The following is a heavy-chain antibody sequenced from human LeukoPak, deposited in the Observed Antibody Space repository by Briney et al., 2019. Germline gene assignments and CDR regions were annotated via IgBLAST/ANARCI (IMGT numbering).Heavy chain of an antibody. J-gene: IGHJ5*02. D-gene: IGHD4-17*01. CDR2: IHTSGDT. Sequence: GGSLRLSCAASGFTFSSYAMSWVRQAPGKGLEWFSAIHTSGDTCYADSVKGRFTISRDTSKNTLYLQISSLRVEDTAVYYCIVFGDSNHWGQGTLVTVSS. V-gene: IGHV3-23*05. CDR3: IVFGDSNH. CDR1: GFTFSSYA.